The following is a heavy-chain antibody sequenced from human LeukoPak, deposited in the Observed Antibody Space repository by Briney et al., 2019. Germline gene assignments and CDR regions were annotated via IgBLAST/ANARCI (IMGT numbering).Heavy chain of an antibody. Sequence: ASVKVSCKASGYTFTGYYMHWVRQAPGQGLEWMGWINPNSGGTNYAQKFQGRVTMTRDTSISTAYMELSRLRSDDTAVYYCAKCVRWWYSFDNWFDPWGQGTLVTVSS. V-gene: IGHV1-2*02. CDR2: INPNSGGT. D-gene: IGHD2-15*01. CDR3: AKCVRWWYSFDNWFDP. J-gene: IGHJ5*02. CDR1: GYTFTGYY.